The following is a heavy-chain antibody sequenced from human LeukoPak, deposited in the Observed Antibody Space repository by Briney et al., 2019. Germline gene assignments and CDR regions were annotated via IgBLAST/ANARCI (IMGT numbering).Heavy chain of an antibody. CDR1: GFTFNTFG. CDR2: IWYDGGIK. CDR3: ARISCTGNSCRPYSYYDMDV. V-gene: IGHV3-33*01. J-gene: IGHJ6*02. Sequence: GGSLRLSCAASGFTFNTFGMNWVRQAPGKGLEWVAVIWYDGGIKYYADSVKGRFTVSRDNSKSTLYLQLNSLRAEDTAVYYCARISCTGNSCRPYSYYDMDVGGQGTTVTVSS. D-gene: IGHD2-8*02.